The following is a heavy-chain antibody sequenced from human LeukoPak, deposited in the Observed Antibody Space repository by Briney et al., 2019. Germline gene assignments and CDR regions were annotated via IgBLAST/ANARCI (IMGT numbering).Heavy chain of an antibody. CDR3: AKRSSSLSGHFDY. D-gene: IGHD6-13*01. CDR1: GFTFTNYA. J-gene: IGHJ4*03. CDR2: FSGSGDYT. Sequence: GGSLRLSCAASGFTFTNYAMGWVRQAPTKGLEWVSAFSGSGDYTDYADSVKGRFTISRDNSKSTLYLQMNSLRAEDTAIYYCAKRSSSLSGHFDYWGHGTLVTVSA. V-gene: IGHV3-23*01.